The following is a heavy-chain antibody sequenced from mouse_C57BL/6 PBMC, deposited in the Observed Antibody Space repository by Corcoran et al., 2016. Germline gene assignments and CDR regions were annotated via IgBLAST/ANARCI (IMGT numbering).Heavy chain of an antibody. J-gene: IGHJ3*01. CDR1: GYTFTDYY. D-gene: IGHD1-1*01. CDR2: INPNNGGT. CDR3: ARSLYYGPFAY. Sequence: EVQLQQSGPELVKPGASVKISCKASGYTFTDYYMNWVKQSHGKSIEWIGDINPNNGGTSYNQKFKGKATLTVDKSSSTAYMELRSLTSEDSAVYYCARSLYYGPFAYWGQGTLVTVSA. V-gene: IGHV1-26*01.